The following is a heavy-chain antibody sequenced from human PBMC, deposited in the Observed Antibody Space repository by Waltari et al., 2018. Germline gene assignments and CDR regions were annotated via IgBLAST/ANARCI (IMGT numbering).Heavy chain of an antibody. CDR3: ATSDDILTGYPTRPPDY. Sequence: QVQLQQWGAGLLKPSETLSLTCAVYGGSFSGYYWSWIRQPPGKGLEWIGEINHSGSTNYNPSLKSRVTISVDTSKNQFSLKLSSVTAADTAVYYCATSDDILTGYPTRPPDYWGQGTLVTVSS. D-gene: IGHD3-9*01. CDR1: GGSFSGYY. CDR2: INHSGST. V-gene: IGHV4-34*01. J-gene: IGHJ4*02.